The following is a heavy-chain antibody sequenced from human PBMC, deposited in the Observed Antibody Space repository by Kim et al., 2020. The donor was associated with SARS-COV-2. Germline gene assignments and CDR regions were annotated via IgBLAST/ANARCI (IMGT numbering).Heavy chain of an antibody. V-gene: IGHV3-23*01. J-gene: IGHJ4*02. CDR3: AKDSSSLLWFGELGDY. D-gene: IGHD3-10*01. Sequence: SVKGRFTISRDNSKNTLYLQMNSLRAEDTAVYYCAKDSSSLLWFGELGDYWGQGTLVTVSS.